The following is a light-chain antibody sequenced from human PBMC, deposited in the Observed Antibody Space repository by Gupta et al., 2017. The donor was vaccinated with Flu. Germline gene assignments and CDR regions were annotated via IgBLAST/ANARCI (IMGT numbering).Light chain of an antibody. CDR1: QSISSY. V-gene: IGKV1-39*01. CDR3: QQSYGTPWT. Sequence: PSSLSASVGDRVTITCRASQSISSYLNWYQHKPGEGPKLLIHGASSLQGGVPSRFSGSGSGTEFTLTISRLQPEDFATYYCQQSYGTPWTFGQGTKVEIK. CDR2: GAS. J-gene: IGKJ1*01.